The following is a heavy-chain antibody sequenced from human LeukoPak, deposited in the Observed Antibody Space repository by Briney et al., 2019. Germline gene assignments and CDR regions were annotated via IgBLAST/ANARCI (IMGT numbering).Heavy chain of an antibody. Sequence: SETLSLTCTVSGGSISSYYWSRIRQPPGKGLEWIGYIYYSGSTNYNPSLKSRVTISVDTSKNQFSLKLSSVTAADTAVYYCARGGDGYNYSGNWFDPWGQGTLVTVSS. V-gene: IGHV4-59*08. CDR2: IYYSGST. CDR3: ARGGDGYNYSGNWFDP. D-gene: IGHD5-24*01. J-gene: IGHJ5*02. CDR1: GGSISSYY.